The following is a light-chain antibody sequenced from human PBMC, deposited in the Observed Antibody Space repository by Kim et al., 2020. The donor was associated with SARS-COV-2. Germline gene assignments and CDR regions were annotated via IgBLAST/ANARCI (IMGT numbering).Light chain of an antibody. CDR2: HAS. CDR3: QQYDNLPLT. CDR1: HDINNY. Sequence: DIQLAQSPSSLSASVGDRVTITCQASHDINNYLAWYQQKPGKAPKFLIYHASNLDTGVPPRFSGSGSGTDFTFTISSLQPEDVATYYCQQYDNLPLTCGGGTKLEI. J-gene: IGKJ4*01. V-gene: IGKV1-33*01.